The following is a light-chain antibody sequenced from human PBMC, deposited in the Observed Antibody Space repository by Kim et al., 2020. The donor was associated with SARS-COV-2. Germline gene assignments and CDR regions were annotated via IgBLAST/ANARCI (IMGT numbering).Light chain of an antibody. CDR3: QQHNTWPRT. V-gene: IGKV3D-15*01. CDR2: SAF. CDR1: QSVSRY. J-gene: IGKJ2*01. Sequence: EIVMTQSPATLSASPGERATLFCRASQSVSRYVAWYQQKPGQAPRLLIYSAFTRATGIPDRFSGSASGTEFTLTISSLRSEDFAIYYCQQHNTWPRTFGQGTKLEI.